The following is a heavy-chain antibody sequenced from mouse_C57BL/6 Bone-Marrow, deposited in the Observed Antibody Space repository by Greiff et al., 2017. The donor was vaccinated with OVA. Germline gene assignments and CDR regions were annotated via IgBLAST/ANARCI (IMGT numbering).Heavy chain of an antibody. CDR2: INPGSGGT. CDR3: ARNNYGSSLYYFDY. Sequence: VQLQQSGAELVRPGTSVKVSCKASGYAFTNYLIEWVKQRPGQGLEWIGVINPGSGGTNYNEKFKGKATLTADKSSSTAYMQRSSLTSEDSAVYFCARNNYGSSLYYFDYWGQGTTLTVSS. J-gene: IGHJ2*01. D-gene: IGHD1-1*01. CDR1: GYAFTNYL. V-gene: IGHV1-54*01.